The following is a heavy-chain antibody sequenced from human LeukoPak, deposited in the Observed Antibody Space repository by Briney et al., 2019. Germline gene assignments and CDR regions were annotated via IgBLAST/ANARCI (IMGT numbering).Heavy chain of an antibody. CDR3: ARYRYSSGWYYFEH. CDR1: GFTFSSYA. Sequence: GGSPRLSCAASGFTFSSYAMSWVRQAPGKGLEWVSAISGSGDSTYYADSVKGRFTISRDNSKNTLYLQMKSLRAEDTAVYYCARYRYSSGWYYFEHWGQGILVTVSS. J-gene: IGHJ4*02. D-gene: IGHD6-19*01. V-gene: IGHV3-23*01. CDR2: ISGSGDST.